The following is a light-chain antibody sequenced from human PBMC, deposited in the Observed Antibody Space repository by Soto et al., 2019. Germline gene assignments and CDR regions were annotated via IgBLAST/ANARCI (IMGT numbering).Light chain of an antibody. V-gene: IGKV3-11*01. J-gene: IGKJ2*01. CDR2: DAS. Sequence: EIVMTQSPATLCVSTGERATLSCRASPSVSSSLAWYQQTPGQAPRLLIYDASNTATGIPSRFRGSGSGTDFTLTISSREPKYFAVYCCQHRRNFLQYTFGPGTKVDI. CDR3: QHRRNFLQYT. CDR1: PSVSSS.